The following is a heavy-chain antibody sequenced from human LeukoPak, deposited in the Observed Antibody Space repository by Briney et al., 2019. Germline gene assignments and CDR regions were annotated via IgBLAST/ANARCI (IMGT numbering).Heavy chain of an antibody. V-gene: IGHV3-33*06. Sequence: PGGSLRLSCAASGFTFSSYGMHWVRQAPGKGLEWVAVIWYDGSNKYYADSVKGRFTISRDNSKNTLYLQMNSLRAEDTAVYYCAKDRGSYYMDVWGKGTTVTVSS. J-gene: IGHJ6*03. CDR2: IWYDGSNK. CDR1: GFTFSSYG. CDR3: AKDRGSYYMDV. D-gene: IGHD3-10*01.